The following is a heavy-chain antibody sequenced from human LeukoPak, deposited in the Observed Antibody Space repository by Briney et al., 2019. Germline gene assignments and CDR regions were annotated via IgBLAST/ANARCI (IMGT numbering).Heavy chain of an antibody. CDR1: GFTFSSYG. V-gene: IGHV3-30*18. D-gene: IGHD3-10*01. CDR3: AKDRVWFGESNFDY. CDR2: ISYDGNNK. J-gene: IGHJ4*02. Sequence: GGSLRLSCAASGFTFSSYGMHWVRQAPGKGLEWVAVISYDGNNKYYADSVKGRFTISRDNSKNTLYLQMNSLRAEDTAVYYCAKDRVWFGESNFDYWGQGTLVTVSS.